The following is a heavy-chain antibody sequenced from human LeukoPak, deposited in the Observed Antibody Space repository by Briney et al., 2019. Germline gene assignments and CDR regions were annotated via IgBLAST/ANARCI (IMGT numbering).Heavy chain of an antibody. V-gene: IGHV3-23*01. CDR3: ARDPNRQWLVTDDY. D-gene: IGHD6-19*01. J-gene: IGHJ4*02. Sequence: GGSLRLSCAASGFTFSNYAMSWVRQAPGQGLEWVSAVSAGGDSTYYADSVKGRFTISRDNAKNSLYLQMNSLRAEDTAVYYCARDPNRQWLVTDDYWGQGTLVTVSS. CDR2: VSAGGDST. CDR1: GFTFSNYA.